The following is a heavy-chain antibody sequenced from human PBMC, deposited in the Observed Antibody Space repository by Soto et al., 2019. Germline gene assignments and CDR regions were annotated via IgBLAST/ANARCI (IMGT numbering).Heavy chain of an antibody. V-gene: IGHV1-18*01. CDR2: ISAYNGNT. D-gene: IGHD2-15*01. Sequence: GASVKVSCKASGYTFTSYGISWVRQAPGQGLEWMGWISAYNGNTNYAQKLQGRVTMTTDKSTSTAYMELSSLRSEDTAVYYWASGQVIGDFDYWGQGTLVTVSS. CDR1: GYTFTSYG. CDR3: ASGQVIGDFDY. J-gene: IGHJ4*02.